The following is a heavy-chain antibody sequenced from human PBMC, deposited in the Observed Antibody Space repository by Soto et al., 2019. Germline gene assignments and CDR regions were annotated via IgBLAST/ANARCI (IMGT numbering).Heavy chain of an antibody. D-gene: IGHD5-12*01. V-gene: IGHV3-48*01. CDR1: GFTFSSYS. J-gene: IGHJ4*02. CDR2: ISSSSSTI. Sequence: HPGGSLRLSCAASGFTFSSYSMNWVRQAPGKGLEWVSYISSSSSTIYYADSVKGRFTISRDNAKNSLYLQMNSLRAEDTAVYYCARGVATTHIDYWGQGTLVTVSS. CDR3: ARGVATTHIDY.